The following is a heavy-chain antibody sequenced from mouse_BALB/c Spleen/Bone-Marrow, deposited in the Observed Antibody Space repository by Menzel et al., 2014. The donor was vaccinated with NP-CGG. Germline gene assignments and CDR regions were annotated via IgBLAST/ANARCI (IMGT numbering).Heavy chain of an antibody. V-gene: IGHV1S135*01. CDR1: GYAFTSYN. CDR3: VREDYGSGFAY. Sequence: VQLQQSGPELVKPGASVKVSCKASGYAFTSYNLYWVKRSHGKSLEWIGYIDPYNGGTSYNQKFKGKATLTVDKSSSTAYMHLNSLTSEDSAVYYYVREDYGSGFAYWGQGTLVTVSA. D-gene: IGHD1-1*01. J-gene: IGHJ3*01. CDR2: IDPYNGGT.